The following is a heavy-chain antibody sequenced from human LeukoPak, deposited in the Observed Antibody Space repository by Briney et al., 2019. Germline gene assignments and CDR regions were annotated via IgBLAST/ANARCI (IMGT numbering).Heavy chain of an antibody. CDR3: ARGPGYYDSSDY. CDR1: GYTFTGYY. Sequence: ASVKVSCKASGYTFTGYYMHWVRQAPGQGLEWMGWINPNSGGTNYAQKFQGRVTMTRDTSTSTVYMELSSLRSEDTAVYYCARGPGYYDSSDYWGQGTLVTVSS. V-gene: IGHV1-2*02. D-gene: IGHD3-22*01. J-gene: IGHJ4*02. CDR2: INPNSGGT.